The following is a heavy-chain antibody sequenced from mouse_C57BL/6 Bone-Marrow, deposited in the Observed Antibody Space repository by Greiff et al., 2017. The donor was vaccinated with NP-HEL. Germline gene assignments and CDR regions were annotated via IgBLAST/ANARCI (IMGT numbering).Heavy chain of an antibody. Sequence: VQLQQPGAELVKPGASVKVSCKASGYTFTSYWMHWVKQRPGQGLEWIGRIHPSDSDTNYNQKFKGKATLTVGKSSSTAYMQLSSLTSEDSAVYYCAISVYVGYYRWFAYWGQGTLVTVSA. J-gene: IGHJ3*01. V-gene: IGHV1-74*01. CDR2: IHPSDSDT. D-gene: IGHD2-3*01. CDR3: AISVYVGYYRWFAY. CDR1: GYTFTSYW.